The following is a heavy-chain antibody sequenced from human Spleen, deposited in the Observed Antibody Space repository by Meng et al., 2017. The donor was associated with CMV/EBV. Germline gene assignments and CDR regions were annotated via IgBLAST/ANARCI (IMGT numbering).Heavy chain of an antibody. V-gene: IGHV3-43D*03. Sequence: GGSLRLSCAASGFTFDDYAMHWVRQAPGKGLEWVSLISWDGGSTYYADSVKGRFTISRDNSKNSLYLQMNSLRAEDTALYYCAKDSNYDYYGMDVWGQGTTVTVSS. CDR3: AKDSNYDYYGMDV. J-gene: IGHJ6*02. CDR1: GFTFDDYA. CDR2: ISWDGGST.